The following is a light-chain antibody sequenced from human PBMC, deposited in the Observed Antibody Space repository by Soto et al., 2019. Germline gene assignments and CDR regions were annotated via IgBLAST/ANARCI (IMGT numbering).Light chain of an antibody. CDR2: DAS. V-gene: IGKV1-5*01. J-gene: IGKJ1*01. CDR1: QGISNW. CDR3: LQYETYWT. Sequence: DIQMTQSPSTLSASVGDRVTITCRASQGISNWLAWYQQKPGKAPKLLIYDASTLESGVPSRFSGSGSGTEFTLTISSLLPDDFATYYCLQYETYWTFGQGAKVDIK.